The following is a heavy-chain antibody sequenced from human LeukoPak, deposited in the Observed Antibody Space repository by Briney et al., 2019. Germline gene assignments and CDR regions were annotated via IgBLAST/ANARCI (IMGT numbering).Heavy chain of an antibody. CDR3: ARGLGYCSSTSCYNWFDP. CDR1: GYTFTGYY. J-gene: IGHJ5*02. D-gene: IGHD2-2*01. CDR2: INPNSGGT. Sequence: ASVKVSCKASGYTFTGYYMHWVRQAPGQGLEWMGWINPNSGGTNYAQKFQGRVTMTRDTSISTAYMELSRLRSDDTAVYYCARGLGYCSSTSCYNWFDPWGQGTLVTVSS. V-gene: IGHV1-2*02.